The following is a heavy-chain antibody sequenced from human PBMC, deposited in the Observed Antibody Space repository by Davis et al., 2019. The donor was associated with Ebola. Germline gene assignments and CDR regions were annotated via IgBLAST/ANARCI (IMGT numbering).Heavy chain of an antibody. V-gene: IGHV3-23*01. D-gene: IGHD1-26*01. CDR1: GFIFSSYA. J-gene: IGHJ4*02. CDR2: ISGSGGST. CDR3: AKGANSGSYERTFDY. Sequence: GESLKISCAASGFIFSSYAMSWVRQAPGKGLEWVSAISGSGGSTYYADSVKGRFTISRDNSKNTLYLQMNSLRAEDTAVYYCAKGANSGSYERTFDYWGQGTLVTVSS.